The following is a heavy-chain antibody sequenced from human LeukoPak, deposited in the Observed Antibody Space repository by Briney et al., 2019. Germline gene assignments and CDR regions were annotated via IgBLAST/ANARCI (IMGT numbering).Heavy chain of an antibody. V-gene: IGHV4-34*01. CDR3: ARGRIVAVPAAMLRYYYYGMDV. Sequence: PSETLSLTCAVYGGSFSGYYWSWIRQPPGKGLEWIGEINHSGSTNYNPSLKSRVTISVDTSKNQFSLKLSSVTAADTAVYYCARGRIVAVPAAMLRYYYYGMDVWGQGTTVTVSS. CDR1: GGSFSGYY. J-gene: IGHJ6*02. D-gene: IGHD2-2*01. CDR2: INHSGST.